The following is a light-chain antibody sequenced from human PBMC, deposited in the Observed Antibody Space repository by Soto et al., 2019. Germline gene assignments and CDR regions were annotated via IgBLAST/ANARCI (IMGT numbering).Light chain of an antibody. CDR1: QSLRPTY. V-gene: IGKV3-20*01. CDR2: GAS. Sequence: VVLTQSPDTLSLSPGETATLSCRASQSLRPTYVAWYQQKPGQAPRLLIYGASFRATDIPNRFSGRGSGTDFTLSISRLEPEDFAVYYCQQYVTSPRTFGQGTKVEIK. CDR3: QQYVTSPRT. J-gene: IGKJ1*01.